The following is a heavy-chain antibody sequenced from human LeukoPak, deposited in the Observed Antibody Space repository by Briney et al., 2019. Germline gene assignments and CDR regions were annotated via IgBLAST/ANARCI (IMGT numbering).Heavy chain of an antibody. J-gene: IGHJ4*02. CDR2: IWYDGSNK. CDR1: GFTFSSYG. Sequence: QAGGSLRLSCAASGFTFSSYGMHWVRQAPGKGLEWVAVIWYDGSNKYYADSVKGRFTISRDNSKNTLYLQMNSLRAEDTAVYYCARDFGQLALDYWGQGTLVTVS. CDR3: ARDFGQLALDY. V-gene: IGHV3-33*01. D-gene: IGHD6-13*01.